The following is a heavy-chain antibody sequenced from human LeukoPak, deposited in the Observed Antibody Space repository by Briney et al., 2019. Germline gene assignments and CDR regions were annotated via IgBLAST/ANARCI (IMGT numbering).Heavy chain of an antibody. D-gene: IGHD3-16*01. Sequence: SVKVSCKASGGTFSNYAINWVRQASGQGLEWRGGIIPIFGTANYAQKFRGRVTITADKSTRTAYMELSSLRSEDTAVYYCARDNDSRDPSHFDYWGQGTLVTVSS. CDR1: GGTFSNYA. CDR3: ARDNDSRDPSHFDY. V-gene: IGHV1-69*06. CDR2: IIPIFGTA. J-gene: IGHJ4*02.